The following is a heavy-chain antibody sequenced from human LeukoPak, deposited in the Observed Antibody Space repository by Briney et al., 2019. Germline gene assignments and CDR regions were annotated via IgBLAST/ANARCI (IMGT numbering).Heavy chain of an antibody. Sequence: GASVKVSCKASGGTVSRYAISWVRQAPGQGLEWMGRIIPILGIANYARKFQGRVTITADKSTSTAYMELSSLRSEDMAVYYCARGTVQTGWFDPWGQGTLVTVSS. CDR1: GGTVSRYA. J-gene: IGHJ5*02. D-gene: IGHD1-1*01. CDR2: IIPILGIA. CDR3: ARGTVQTGWFDP. V-gene: IGHV1-69*04.